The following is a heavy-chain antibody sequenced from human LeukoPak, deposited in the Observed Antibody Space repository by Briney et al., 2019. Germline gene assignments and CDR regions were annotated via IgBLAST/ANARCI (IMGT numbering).Heavy chain of an antibody. CDR3: AKANYYYDSSGYIHYMDV. V-gene: IGHV3-30*02. CDR2: IRYDETAT. D-gene: IGHD3-22*01. J-gene: IGHJ6*03. CDR1: GFTFKNYG. Sequence: GGSLRLSCVASGFTFKNYGMHWVRQAPGKGLEWVSHIRYDETATYYADSVKGRFTISRDNSKNTLYLQMNSLRAEDTAVYYCAKANYYYDSSGYIHYMDVWGKGTTVTVSS.